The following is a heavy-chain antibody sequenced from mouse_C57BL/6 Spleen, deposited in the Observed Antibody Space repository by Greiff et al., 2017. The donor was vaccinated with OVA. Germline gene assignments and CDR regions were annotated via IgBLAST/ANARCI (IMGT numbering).Heavy chain of an antibody. V-gene: IGHV7-3*01. Sequence: EVMLVESGGGLVQPGGSLSLSCAASGFTFTDYYMSWVRQPPGKALEWLGFVRNKANGYTTEYSASVKGRFTSSRDNSQSILYIQMNALRAEDSATYDCVRFAYCGYAMGYWGQGASVTVAS. CDR3: VRFAYCGYAMGY. J-gene: IGHJ4*01. CDR1: GFTFTDYY. CDR2: VRNKANGYTT. D-gene: IGHD6-5*01.